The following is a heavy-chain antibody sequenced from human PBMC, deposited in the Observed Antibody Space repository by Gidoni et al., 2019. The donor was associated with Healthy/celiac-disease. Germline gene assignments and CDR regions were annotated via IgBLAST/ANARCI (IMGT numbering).Heavy chain of an antibody. CDR3: ASQPYYCTNGVCPPNWYFDL. CDR1: GGSISSSSYY. CDR2: IYYSGST. Sequence: QLQLQESGPGLVKPSETLSLTCTVSGGSISSSSYYWGWIRQPPGKGLEWIGSIYYSGSTYYNPSLKSRVTITVDTSKNQFSLKLSSVTAADTAVYYCASQPYYCTNGVCPPNWYFDLWGRGTLVTVSS. D-gene: IGHD2-8*01. V-gene: IGHV4-39*01. J-gene: IGHJ2*01.